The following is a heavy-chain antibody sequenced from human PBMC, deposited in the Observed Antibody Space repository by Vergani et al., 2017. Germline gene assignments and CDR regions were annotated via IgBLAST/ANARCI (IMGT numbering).Heavy chain of an antibody. D-gene: IGHD6-13*01. CDR2: INHSGST. Sequence: QVQLQQWGAGLLKPSETLSLTCAVYGGSFSGYYWSWIRQPPGKGLEWIGEINHSGSTNYNPSLKSRVTIAVDTSKNPFSLKLSSVTAADTAVYYCAREIRAAAAGTDYWGQGTLVTVSS. CDR3: AREIRAAAAGTDY. CDR1: GGSFSGYY. V-gene: IGHV4-34*01. J-gene: IGHJ4*02.